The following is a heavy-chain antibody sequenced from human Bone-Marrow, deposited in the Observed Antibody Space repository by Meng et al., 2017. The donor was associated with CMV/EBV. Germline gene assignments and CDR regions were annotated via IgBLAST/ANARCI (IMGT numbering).Heavy chain of an antibody. D-gene: IGHD3-22*01. CDR2: ISSSSSTI. V-gene: IGHV3-48*04. CDR3: ARDQGAVYYDSSGYYRGLGAFDI. Sequence: GESLKISCAASGFTFSSYSMNWVRQAPGKGLEWVSYISSSSSTIYYADSVKGRFTISRDNAKNSLYLQMNSLRAEDTAVYYCARDQGAVYYDSSGYYRGLGAFDIWGQWKMVNVAS. J-gene: IGHJ3*02. CDR1: GFTFSSYS.